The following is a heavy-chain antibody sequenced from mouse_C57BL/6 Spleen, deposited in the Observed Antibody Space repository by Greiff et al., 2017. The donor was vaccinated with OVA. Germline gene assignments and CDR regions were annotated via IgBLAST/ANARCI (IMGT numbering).Heavy chain of an antibody. CDR1: GYAFSSYW. CDR2: IYPGDGDT. V-gene: IGHV1-80*01. CDR3: ARYGGLSYAMDY. J-gene: IGHJ4*01. Sequence: VQLVESGAELVKPGASVKISCKASGYAFSSYWMNWVKQRPGKGLEWIGQIYPGDGDTNYNGKFKGKATLTADKSSSTAYMQLSSLTSEDSAVYFCARYGGLSYAMDYWGQGTSVTVSS. D-gene: IGHD1-1*02.